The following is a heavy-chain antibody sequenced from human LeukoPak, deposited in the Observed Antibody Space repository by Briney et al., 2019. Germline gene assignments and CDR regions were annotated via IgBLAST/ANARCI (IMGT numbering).Heavy chain of an antibody. J-gene: IGHJ6*03. CDR1: GGSISSSNW. CDR3: ASVRRGFGESSKYYAYYYMGV. Sequence: PSETLSLTCAVSGGSISSSNWWSWVRQPPGRGLEWFGEIYHSGSTNYNLSLKSRVTISLDTSKNQFSLKLSSVTAADTAVYYCASVRRGFGESSKYYAYYYMGVWGKGTTVTISS. CDR2: IYHSGST. V-gene: IGHV4-4*02. D-gene: IGHD3-10*01.